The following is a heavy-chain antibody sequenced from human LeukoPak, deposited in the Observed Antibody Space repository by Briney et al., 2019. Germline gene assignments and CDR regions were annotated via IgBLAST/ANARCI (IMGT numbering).Heavy chain of an antibody. Sequence: GGSVTISCKTCGFSFSDYGMHWVRQASGKGLELVAFIQYDGNNIYYADSVKGRFAISRDDSKNTLYLEMNSLRPEDTALYYCAKDERVYGTNAGTLLDYWGQGTLVSVSS. CDR3: AKDERVYGTNAGTLLDY. CDR1: GFSFSDYG. CDR2: IQYDGNNI. D-gene: IGHD4/OR15-4a*01. V-gene: IGHV3-30*02. J-gene: IGHJ4*02.